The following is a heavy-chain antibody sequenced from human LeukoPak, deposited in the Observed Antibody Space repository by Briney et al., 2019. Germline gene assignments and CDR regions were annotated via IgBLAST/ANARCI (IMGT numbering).Heavy chain of an antibody. CDR3: AREFDP. CDR1: GGTFSSYA. CDR2: MNPNSGNT. V-gene: IGHV1-8*02. Sequence: ASVEVSCKASGGTFSSYAISWVRQAPGQGLEWMGWMNPNSGNTGYAQKFQGRVTMTRNTSISTAYMELSSLRSEDTAVYYCAREFDPWGQGTLVTVSS. J-gene: IGHJ5*02.